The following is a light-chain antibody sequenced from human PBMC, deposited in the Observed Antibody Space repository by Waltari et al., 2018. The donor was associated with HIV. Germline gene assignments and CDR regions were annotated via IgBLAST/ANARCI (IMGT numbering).Light chain of an antibody. V-gene: IGLV2-14*03. CDR3: SSYTSSNTLYV. CDR1: SSDVGGFNY. Sequence: QSALTPPASVSGSPGQSITISCTGTSSDVGGFNYVSWYQQHPGKAPKLMIYDVNNRPSGISNRFSGSKSGNTASLTISGLQAEDEADYYCSSYTSSNTLYVFGTGTKVTVL. J-gene: IGLJ1*01. CDR2: DVN.